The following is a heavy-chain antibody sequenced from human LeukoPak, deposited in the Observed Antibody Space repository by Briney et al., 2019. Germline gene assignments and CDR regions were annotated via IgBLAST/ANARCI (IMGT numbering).Heavy chain of an antibody. CDR1: GYTFTSYG. D-gene: IGHD3-22*01. CDR3: ARASPLLYDSSGYYERGDY. J-gene: IGHJ4*02. V-gene: IGHV1-18*01. Sequence: ASVKVSCKASGYTFTSYGISWVRQAPGQGLEWMGWISAYNGNTNYAQKLQGRVTMTTDTSTSTAYMELRSLRSDDTAVYYCARASPLLYDSSGYYERGDYRGQGTLVTVSS. CDR2: ISAYNGNT.